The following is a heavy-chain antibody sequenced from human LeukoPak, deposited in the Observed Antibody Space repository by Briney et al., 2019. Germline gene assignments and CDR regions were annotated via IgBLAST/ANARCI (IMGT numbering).Heavy chain of an antibody. CDR1: GGTFNSYI. V-gene: IGHV1-69*13. D-gene: IGHD2-2*01. CDR2: IIPIFGTA. CDR3: ARAYSSNWYYFDY. Sequence: SVKVSCKASGGTFNSYIINWVRQAPGQGLEWMGGIIPIFGTADYAQKFQGRVTITADESTSTAYMELSSLRSEDTAMYFCARAYSSNWYYFDYWGQGTLVTVSS. J-gene: IGHJ4*02.